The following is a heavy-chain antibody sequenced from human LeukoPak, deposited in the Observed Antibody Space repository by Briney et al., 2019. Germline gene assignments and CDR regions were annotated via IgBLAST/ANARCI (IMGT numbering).Heavy chain of an antibody. CDR3: ARAYSSGWFGSFFDD. J-gene: IGHJ4*02. CDR1: GDSITRNSYY. Sequence: SETLSLTCTVSGDSITRNSYYWGWIRQPPGKGLEWIGSIYSRGTTHYNPSLKSRVNISRDTSKNQFSLNLNSVTAADAAVYYCARAYSSGWFGSFFDDWGQGFLVTVSS. D-gene: IGHD6-19*01. V-gene: IGHV4-39*07. CDR2: IYSRGTT.